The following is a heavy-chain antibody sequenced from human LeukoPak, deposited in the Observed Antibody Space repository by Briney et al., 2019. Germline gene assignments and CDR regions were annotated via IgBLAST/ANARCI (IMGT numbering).Heavy chain of an antibody. CDR1: GGSISSQY. Sequence: SETLSLTCTVSGGSISSQYWSWIRQPPGKGLEWIGYIYYSGSTNYNPSLKSRVTISVDTSKNQFSLKLSSVTAADTAVYYCARPRTRLDAFDIWGQGTMVTVSS. V-gene: IGHV4-59*11. J-gene: IGHJ3*02. CDR2: IYYSGST. D-gene: IGHD1-14*01. CDR3: ARPRTRLDAFDI.